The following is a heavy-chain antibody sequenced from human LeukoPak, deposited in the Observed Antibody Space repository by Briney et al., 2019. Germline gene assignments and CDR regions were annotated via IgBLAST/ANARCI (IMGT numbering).Heavy chain of an antibody. CDR3: ARDLNTASDY. Sequence: GGSLRLSCAASGFTFSSYSMNWVRQAPGKGLEWISYISSSGTIYYADSVKGRFTISRDNAKNSLYLQMNSLRAEDTAIYYCARDLNTASDYWGQGTLVTVSS. J-gene: IGHJ4*02. D-gene: IGHD5-18*01. CDR2: ISSSGTI. V-gene: IGHV3-48*04. CDR1: GFTFSSYS.